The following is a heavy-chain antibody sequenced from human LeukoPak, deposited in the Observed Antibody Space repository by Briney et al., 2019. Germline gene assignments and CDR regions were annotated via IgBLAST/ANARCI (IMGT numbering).Heavy chain of an antibody. CDR1: GFTFTTSW. V-gene: IGHV3-7*01. Sequence: GGSLRLSCAASGFTFTTSWLGWVRQAPGKGLEWVANIKPDGTEKEYVDSVKGRFTISRDNSNNTLYLQMSGLRPEDTAVYYCVRQWLGKWLSYFDLWGQGTLVAVSS. D-gene: IGHD6-19*01. J-gene: IGHJ4*02. CDR2: IKPDGTEK. CDR3: VRQWLGKWLSYFDL.